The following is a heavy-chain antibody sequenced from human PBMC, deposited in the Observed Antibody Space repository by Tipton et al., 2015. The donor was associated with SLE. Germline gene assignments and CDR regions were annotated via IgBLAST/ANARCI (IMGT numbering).Heavy chain of an antibody. J-gene: IGHJ5*02. D-gene: IGHD3-3*01. CDR3: AKVHPLLEWYDGFDP. Sequence: SLRLSCAASGFTFSSYWMSWVRQAPGKGLEWVAHIKQDGSEKYYVDSVKGRFTISRDNSKNTLYLQMNSLRAEDTAVYYCAKVHPLLEWYDGFDPWGQGTLVTVSS. CDR1: GFTFSSYW. CDR2: IKQDGSEK. V-gene: IGHV3-7*01.